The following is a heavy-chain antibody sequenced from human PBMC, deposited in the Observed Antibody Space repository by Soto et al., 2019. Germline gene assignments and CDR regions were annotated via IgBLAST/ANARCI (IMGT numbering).Heavy chain of an antibody. CDR2: SSGSAGST. Sequence: GGSLRLSCAASGFTFSSYAMSWVRQAPGKGLEWGAASSGSAGSTYYADSVKGRFTISGDKSKDTLYLQMNSLRAEDTAVCYCATLGHRVVYYFGYWGQGTLVTLCS. V-gene: IGHV3-23*01. CDR1: GFTFSSYA. D-gene: IGHD3-16*01. CDR3: ATLGHRVVYYFGY. J-gene: IGHJ4*02.